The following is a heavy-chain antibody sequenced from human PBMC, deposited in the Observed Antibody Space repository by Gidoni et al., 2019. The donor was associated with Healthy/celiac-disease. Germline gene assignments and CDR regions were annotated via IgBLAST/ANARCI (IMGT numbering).Heavy chain of an antibody. D-gene: IGHD3-16*01. CDR3: ARGGGEGAPVGY. CDR2: IYYSGST. J-gene: IGHJ4*02. V-gene: IGHV4-61*01. Sequence: QVQLQESGPGLVKPSETLSLTCTVSCGSVSSGIYYWSWIRQPPGKGLAWVGYIYYSGSTNYNPSLKSRVTIKVDTSKNQSSLKVSTVTAGEAAVYYCARGGGEGAPVGYWGQGTLVTVSS. CDR1: CGSVSSGIYY.